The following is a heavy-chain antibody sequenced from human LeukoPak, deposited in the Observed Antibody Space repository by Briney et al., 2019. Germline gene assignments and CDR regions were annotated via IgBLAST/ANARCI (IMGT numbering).Heavy chain of an antibody. CDR3: ARVRRDSSGWYHVDY. D-gene: IGHD6-19*01. CDR2: TTPAGDT. J-gene: IGHJ4*02. V-gene: IGHV3-13*01. Sequence: QTGGSLRLSCAASGFTFSSYDMHWVRQVRGKGLERVSATTPAGDTSYSGSVKGRFTTSRENAKNSFYLQMNSLRAGDTAVYYCARVRRDSSGWYHVDYWGQGTLVTVSS. CDR1: GFTFSSYD.